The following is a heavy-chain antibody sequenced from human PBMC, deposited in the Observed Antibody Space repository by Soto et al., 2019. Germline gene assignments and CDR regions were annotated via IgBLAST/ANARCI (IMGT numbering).Heavy chain of an antibody. D-gene: IGHD2-2*01. J-gene: IGHJ6*02. CDR1: GFTFSSYS. CDR3: ARDGGYCSSTSCYDYYYGMDV. CDR2: ISSSSSYI. Sequence: GRPLRLSCAASGFTFSSYSMNWDRQDPGKGLEWVSSISSSSSYIYYADSVKGRFTISRDNAKNSLYLQMNSLRAEDTAVYYCARDGGYCSSTSCYDYYYGMDVWGQGTTVTVSS. V-gene: IGHV3-21*01.